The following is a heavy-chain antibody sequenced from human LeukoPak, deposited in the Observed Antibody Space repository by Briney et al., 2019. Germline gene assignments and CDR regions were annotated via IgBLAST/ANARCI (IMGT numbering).Heavy chain of an antibody. CDR3: ARGLKYYYDSSGYYQN. D-gene: IGHD3-22*01. CDR2: INHSGST. Sequence: PSETLSLTCAVYGGSFSGYYWSWIRQPPGKGLEWIGEINHSGSTNYNPSLKSRVTISVDTSKNQLSLKLSSVTAADTAVYYCARGLKYYYDSSGYYQNWGQGTLVTVPS. V-gene: IGHV4-34*01. J-gene: IGHJ4*02. CDR1: GGSFSGYY.